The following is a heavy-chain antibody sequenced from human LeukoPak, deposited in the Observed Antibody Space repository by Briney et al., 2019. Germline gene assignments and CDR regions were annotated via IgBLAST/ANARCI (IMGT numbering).Heavy chain of an antibody. CDR1: GFTVSSNY. CDR2: IYSGGGT. J-gene: IGHJ6*02. D-gene: IGHD3-9*01. V-gene: IGHV3-53*04. Sequence: GGSLRLSCAVSGFTVSSNYMSWVRQAPGKGLEWVSVIYSGGGTYYADSVKGRFTISRHNSKNTLYLQMNSLRAEDTAVYYCARGMANILTGYANYYYYGMDVWGQGTTVTVSS. CDR3: ARGMANILTGYANYYYYGMDV.